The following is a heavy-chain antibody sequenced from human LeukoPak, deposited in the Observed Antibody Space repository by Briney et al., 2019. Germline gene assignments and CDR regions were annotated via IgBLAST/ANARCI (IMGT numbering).Heavy chain of an antibody. CDR1: GFTFSSYA. CDR2: IRYDGNSE. J-gene: IGHJ4*02. V-gene: IGHV3-30*02. Sequence: PGGSPRLSCAASGFTFSSYAMSWVRQAPGKGLQWVTFIRYDGNSESYADSVKGRFIISRDNSKNTLYLQMNSLRAEDTALYFCAKDLTYSSQGGSDSWGQGSLVTVSS. D-gene: IGHD3-16*01. CDR3: AKDLTYSSQGGSDS.